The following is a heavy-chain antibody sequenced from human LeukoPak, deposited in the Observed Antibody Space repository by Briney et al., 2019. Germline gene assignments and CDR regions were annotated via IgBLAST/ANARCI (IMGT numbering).Heavy chain of an antibody. V-gene: IGHV1-46*01. CDR3: ARDNSVGDNAWWFDP. J-gene: IGHJ5*02. CDR2: INPTGGST. D-gene: IGHD1-26*01. Sequence: ASVKLSCKASAYTFTSYAMNWVRQAPGQGLEWMGLINPTGGSTGYAQKFQGRVTMTRAMSTSTDYMELSSLRSEDTAIYYCARDNSVGDNAWWFDPWGQGTLVTVSS. CDR1: AYTFTSYA.